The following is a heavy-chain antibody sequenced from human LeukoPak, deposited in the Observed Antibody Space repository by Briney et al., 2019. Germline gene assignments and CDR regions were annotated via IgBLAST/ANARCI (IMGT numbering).Heavy chain of an antibody. CDR3: ARVKDYYDSSGYYAFDI. CDR1: GYTFTDYY. D-gene: IGHD3-22*01. J-gene: IGHJ3*02. CDR2: INPNSGGT. V-gene: IGHV1-2*02. Sequence: ASVKVSCKASGYTFTDYYMQWVRQAPGQGLEWMGWINPNSGGTNYAQKFQGRVTMTRDTSVSTAYMELSRLRSDDTAVYYCARVKDYYDSSGYYAFDIWGQGTMVTVSS.